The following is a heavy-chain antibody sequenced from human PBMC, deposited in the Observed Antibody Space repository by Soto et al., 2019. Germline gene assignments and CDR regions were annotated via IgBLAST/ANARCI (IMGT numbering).Heavy chain of an antibody. V-gene: IGHV3-23*01. CDR1: GFTFSNYG. CDR3: AQGQGTRMAIFEY. J-gene: IGHJ4*02. D-gene: IGHD2-8*01. Sequence: EVQLLESGGGLVQPGGSLRLSCAATGFTFSNYGMNWVRQAPGKGLEWVSAMSAGGSSTYYADSVKGRFIISRDNSKHTLVLQVDSLRDEATAVYYCAQGQGTRMAIFEYWGQGTLVTVSS. CDR2: MSAGGSST.